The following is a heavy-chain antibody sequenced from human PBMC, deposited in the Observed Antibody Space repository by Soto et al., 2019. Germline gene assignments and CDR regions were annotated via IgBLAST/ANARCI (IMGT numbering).Heavy chain of an antibody. D-gene: IGHD3-9*01. Sequence: PGESLKISCKGSGYSFTSYWIGWVRQMPGKGLEWMGIIYPGDSDTRYSPSFQGQVTISADKSISTAYLQWSSLKASDTAMYYCARNGQLRYFHWLPPPGMDVWGQGTTVTVSS. J-gene: IGHJ6*02. CDR2: IYPGDSDT. CDR1: GYSFTSYW. V-gene: IGHV5-51*01. CDR3: ARNGQLRYFHWLPPPGMDV.